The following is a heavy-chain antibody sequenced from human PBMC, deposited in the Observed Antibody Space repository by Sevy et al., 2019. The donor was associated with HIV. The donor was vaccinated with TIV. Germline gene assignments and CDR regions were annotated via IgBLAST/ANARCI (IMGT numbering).Heavy chain of an antibody. V-gene: IGHV1-8*02. CDR1: GFNFASYD. CDR3: ARVSGWHLRYGMDV. J-gene: IGHJ6*02. CDR2: MNTNTGNT. Sequence: ASVKVSCKASGFNFASYDIYWVRQATGQGLEWMGWMNTNTGNTGFAQKFQGRVTMTRNTSITTAYMELSNLRSEDTAGDYCARVSGWHLRYGMDVWGQGTTVTVSS. D-gene: IGHD6-19*01.